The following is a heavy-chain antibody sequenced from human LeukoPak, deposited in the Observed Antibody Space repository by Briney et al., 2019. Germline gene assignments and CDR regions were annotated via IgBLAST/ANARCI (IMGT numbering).Heavy chain of an antibody. D-gene: IGHD4-11*01. CDR1: GGTFSSHA. CDR3: AREVVTTNRNWFDP. J-gene: IGHJ5*02. Sequence: GASVKVSCEASGGTFSSHAISWVRQAPGQGLEWMGGIIPIFGIANYAQKFQGRVTITADKSTSTAYMELSSLRSEDTAVYYCAREVVTTNRNWFDPWGQGTLVTVSS. CDR2: IIPIFGIA. V-gene: IGHV1-69*10.